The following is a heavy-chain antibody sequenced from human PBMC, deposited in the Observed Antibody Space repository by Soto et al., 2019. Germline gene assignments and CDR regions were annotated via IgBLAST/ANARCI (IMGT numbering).Heavy chain of an antibody. CDR3: ARGRGGYCISTSCHPSWFDP. Sequence: GGSLRLSCAASGFIFSSYNMNWVRQAPGKGLEWVSAISGSSGYKHYADSVRGRFTISRDNAKNSLYMQMNSLRAEDTAVYYCARGRGGYCISTSCHPSWFDPWGPGTLVTVS. D-gene: IGHD2-2*01. CDR2: ISGSSGYK. V-gene: IGHV3-21*01. CDR1: GFIFSSYN. J-gene: IGHJ5*02.